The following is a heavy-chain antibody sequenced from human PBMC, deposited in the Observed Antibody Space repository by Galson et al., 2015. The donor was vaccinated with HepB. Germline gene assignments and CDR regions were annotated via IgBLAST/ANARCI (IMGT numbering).Heavy chain of an antibody. CDR2: INHSGST. J-gene: IGHJ3*02. CDR1: GGSFSGYY. D-gene: IGHD2-2*01. V-gene: IGHV4-34*01. CDR3: ARGRGSAQLLSRQKNAFDI. Sequence: SETLSLTCAVYGGSFSGYYWSWIRQPPGKGLEWIGEINHSGSTNYNPSLKSRVTISVDTSKNQFSLKLSSVTAADTAVYYCARGRGSAQLLSRQKNAFDIWGQGTMVTVSS.